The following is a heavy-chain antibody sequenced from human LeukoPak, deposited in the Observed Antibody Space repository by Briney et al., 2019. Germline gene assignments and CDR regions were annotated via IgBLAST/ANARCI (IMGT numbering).Heavy chain of an antibody. Sequence: ASVKVSCKASGGTFSSYAISWVRQAPGQGLEWMGGIIPIFGTANYAQKFQGRVTITTDESTSTAYMELSSLRSEDTAVYYCARDRDIGSKNAHFDYWGQGTLVTVSS. CDR1: GGTFSSYA. CDR3: ARDRDIGSKNAHFDY. D-gene: IGHD1-26*01. V-gene: IGHV1-69*05. CDR2: IIPIFGTA. J-gene: IGHJ4*02.